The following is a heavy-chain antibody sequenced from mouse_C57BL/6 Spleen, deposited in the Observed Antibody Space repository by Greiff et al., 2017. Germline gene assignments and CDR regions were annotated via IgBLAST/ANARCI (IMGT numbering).Heavy chain of an antibody. D-gene: IGHD2-12*01. Sequence: QVQLQQSGPELVKPGASVKISCKASGYAFSSSWMNWVKQRSGKGLEWIGRIYPGDGDTNYNGKFKGKATLTADKSSSTAYLQLSSLTSEDSAVYFCARGLYVNHGAMDYWGQGTSVTVSS. J-gene: IGHJ4*01. CDR3: ARGLYVNHGAMDY. CDR2: IYPGDGDT. CDR1: GYAFSSSW. V-gene: IGHV1-82*01.